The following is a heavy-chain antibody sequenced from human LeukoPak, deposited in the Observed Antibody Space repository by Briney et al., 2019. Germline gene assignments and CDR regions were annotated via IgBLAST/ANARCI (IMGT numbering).Heavy chain of an antibody. CDR3: ARDTHIVVVPAAQEDAFDI. CDR2: ISAYNGNT. CDR1: XYTFXXYG. V-gene: IGHV1-18*01. J-gene: IGHJ3*02. D-gene: IGHD2-2*01. Sequence: SCXAXXYTFXXYGISWVRQAPGQGLEWMGWISAYNGNTNYAQKLQGRVTMTTDTSTSTAYMELRSLRSDDTAVYYCARDTHIVVVPAAQEDAFDIWGQGTMVTVSS.